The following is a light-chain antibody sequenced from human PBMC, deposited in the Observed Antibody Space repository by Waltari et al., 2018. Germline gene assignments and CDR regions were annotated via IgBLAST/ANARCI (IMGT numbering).Light chain of an antibody. V-gene: IGKV3-20*01. CDR2: AAS. Sequence: CRASQSVGRTLSWYQQKPGQAPRLLIYAASNRATGIPDRFSGSGSGTDFSLTISRLEPEDFAVYYCQHYVRLPATFGQGTKVAIK. CDR3: QHYVRLPAT. J-gene: IGKJ1*01. CDR1: QSVGRT.